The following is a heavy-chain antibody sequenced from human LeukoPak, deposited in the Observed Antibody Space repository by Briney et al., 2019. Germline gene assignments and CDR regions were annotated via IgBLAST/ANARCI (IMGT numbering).Heavy chain of an antibody. CDR2: IYYSGST. D-gene: IGHD3-10*01. V-gene: IGHV4-59*12. CDR1: GGSISSYY. Sequence: SETLSLTCTVSGGSISSYYWSWIRQPPGKGLEWIGYIYYSGSTNYNPSLKSRVTISVDTSKNQFSLKLSSVTAADTAVYYCARGGSYYGSGSYYKFWGQGTLVTVSS. J-gene: IGHJ4*02. CDR3: ARGGSYYGSGSYYKF.